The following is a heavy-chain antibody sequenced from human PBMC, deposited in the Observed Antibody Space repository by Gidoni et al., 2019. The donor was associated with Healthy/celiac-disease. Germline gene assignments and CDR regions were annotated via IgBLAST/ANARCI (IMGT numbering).Heavy chain of an antibody. J-gene: IGHJ5*02. D-gene: IGHD6-13*01. CDR2: IYYSGST. Sequence: QVQLQESAPGLVKTSQTLSLTCTVSGGSISSGGYYWCWIRQHPGKGLEWIGYIYYSGSTYYNPSLKSRVTISVDTSKNQFSLKLSSVTAADTAVYYCAIAAAGTGWWDWFDPWGQGTLVTVSS. V-gene: IGHV4-31*03. CDR1: GGSISSGGYY. CDR3: AIAAAGTGWWDWFDP.